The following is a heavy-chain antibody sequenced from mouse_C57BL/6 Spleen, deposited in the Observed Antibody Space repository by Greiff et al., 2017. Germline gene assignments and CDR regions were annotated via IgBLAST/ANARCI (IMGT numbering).Heavy chain of an antibody. D-gene: IGHD1-1*01. CDR3: TTDYGSSYRYFDV. CDR2: IDPEDGDT. J-gene: IGHJ1*03. Sequence: EVHLVESGAELVRPGASVKLSCTASGFNIKDYYMHWVKQRPEQGLEWIGRIDPEDGDTEYAPKFPGKATMTADTSSNTAYLQLSSLTSEDTAVYYCTTDYGSSYRYFDVWGTGTTGTVSS. V-gene: IGHV14-1*01. CDR1: GFNIKDYY.